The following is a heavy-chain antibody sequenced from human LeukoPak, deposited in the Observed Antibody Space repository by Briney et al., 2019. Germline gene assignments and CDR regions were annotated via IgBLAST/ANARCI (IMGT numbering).Heavy chain of an antibody. J-gene: IGHJ4*02. D-gene: IGHD3-10*01. CDR2: IYYSGST. CDR1: GVSISSYY. V-gene: IGHV4-59*01. CDR3: AGGSHYYGSGPPSDY. Sequence: PSETLSLTCTVSGVSISSYYWSWVRQPPGKGLEWVGYIYYSGSTNYNPSLKSRVTISVDTSKNQFSLKLSSVTAADTAVYYCAGGSHYYGSGPPSDYWGQGTLVTVSS.